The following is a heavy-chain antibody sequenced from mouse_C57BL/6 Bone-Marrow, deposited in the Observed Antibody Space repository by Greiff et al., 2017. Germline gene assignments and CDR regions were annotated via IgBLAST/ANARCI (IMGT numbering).Heavy chain of an antibody. Sequence: EVMLVESGGGLVQPGGSLKLSCAASGFTFSDYYMYWVRQTPEKRLEWVAYISNGGGSTYYPDTVKGRFTISRDNAKNTLYLQMSRLKSEDTAMYYCARHTYYRAMDYWGQGTSVTVSS. D-gene: IGHD2-14*01. J-gene: IGHJ4*01. V-gene: IGHV5-12*01. CDR2: ISNGGGST. CDR3: ARHTYYRAMDY. CDR1: GFTFSDYY.